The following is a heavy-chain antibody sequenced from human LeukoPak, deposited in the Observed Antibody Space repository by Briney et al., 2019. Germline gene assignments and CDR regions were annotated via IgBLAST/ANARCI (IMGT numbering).Heavy chain of an antibody. Sequence: ASVKVSCKASGGTFSSYGISWVRQAPGQGLEWMGGIIPIFGSANYAQKFQGRVTITTDESTSIAYMELSSLISEDTAVYYCARIVVVTMEFDSWGQGTLVTVSS. CDR3: ARIVVVTMEFDS. D-gene: IGHD2-15*01. J-gene: IGHJ4*02. CDR2: IIPIFGSA. CDR1: GGTFSSYG. V-gene: IGHV1-69*05.